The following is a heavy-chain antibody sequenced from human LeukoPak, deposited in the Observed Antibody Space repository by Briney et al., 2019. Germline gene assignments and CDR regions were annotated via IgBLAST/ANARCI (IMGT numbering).Heavy chain of an antibody. Sequence: PGGSLRLSCAASGFTFSSYSMNWVRQAPGKGLAWVSSISSSSSYIYYADAVKGRFTISRDNAKNSLYLQMNSLRTEDTAVYYCARDLKNRGGYSYGCYFDYWGQGTLVTVSS. CDR1: GFTFSSYS. CDR3: ARDLKNRGGYSYGCYFDY. D-gene: IGHD5-18*01. CDR2: ISSSSSYI. J-gene: IGHJ4*02. V-gene: IGHV3-21*01.